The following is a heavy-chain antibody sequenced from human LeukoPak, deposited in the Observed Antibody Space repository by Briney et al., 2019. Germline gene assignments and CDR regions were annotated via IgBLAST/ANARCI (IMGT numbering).Heavy chain of an antibody. CDR2: INPNSGGT. J-gene: IGHJ3*02. CDR3: ATSLYGDYGFGAFDI. CDR1: GYTFTGYY. V-gene: IGHV1-2*02. D-gene: IGHD4-17*01. Sequence: ASVKVSCKASGYTFTGYYMHWVRQAPGQGLEWMGWINPNSGGTNYAQKFQGRVTMTRDTSISTAYMELSRLRSDDTAVYYCATSLYGDYGFGAFDIWGQGTMVTVSS.